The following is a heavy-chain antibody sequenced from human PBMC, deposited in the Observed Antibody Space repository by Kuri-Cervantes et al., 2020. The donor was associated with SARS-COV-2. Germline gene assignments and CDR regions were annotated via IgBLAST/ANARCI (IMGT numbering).Heavy chain of an antibody. D-gene: IGHD3-3*01. CDR1: GFTFSSYS. Sequence: GESLKISCAASGFTFSSYSMNRVRQAPGKGLEWAAVISYDGSNKYYADSVKGRFTISRDNSKNTLYLQMNSLRAEDTAVYYCARDRSRITIFGVVTRYGMDVWGQGTTVTVSS. J-gene: IGHJ6*02. CDR3: ARDRSRITIFGVVTRYGMDV. V-gene: IGHV3-30*03. CDR2: ISYDGSNK.